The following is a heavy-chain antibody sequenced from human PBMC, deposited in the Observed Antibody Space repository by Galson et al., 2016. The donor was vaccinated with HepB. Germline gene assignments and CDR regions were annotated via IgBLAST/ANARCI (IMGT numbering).Heavy chain of an antibody. D-gene: IGHD3-22*01. J-gene: IGHJ6*02. CDR2: IKQDGSEN. V-gene: IGHV3-7*01. CDR3: ARDNKWLLSYYFYYIMDV. CDR1: GFSFSNYW. Sequence: SLRLSCAASGFSFSNYWMSWVRQSPGKGLEWVANIKQDGSENYYVDSVKGRFTISRDNAKNSLYLQMNSLRAEDTAVYYCARDNKWLLSYYFYYIMDVWGQGTTVTVSS.